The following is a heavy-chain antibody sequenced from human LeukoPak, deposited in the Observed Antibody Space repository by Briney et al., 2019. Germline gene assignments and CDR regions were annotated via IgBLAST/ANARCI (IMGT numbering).Heavy chain of an antibody. Sequence: GGSLRLSCAASGFTFSSYAMHWVRQAPGKGLEWVAVISYDGSNKYYADSVKGRFTISRDNSKNTLYLQMNSLRAEDTAVYYCAKEFGYDAAYFDYWGQGTLVTVSS. CDR1: GFTFSSYA. J-gene: IGHJ4*02. D-gene: IGHD3-10*01. V-gene: IGHV3-30*04. CDR3: AKEFGYDAAYFDY. CDR2: ISYDGSNK.